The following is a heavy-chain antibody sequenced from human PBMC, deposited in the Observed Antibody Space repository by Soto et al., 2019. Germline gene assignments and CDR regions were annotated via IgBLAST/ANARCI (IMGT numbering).Heavy chain of an antibody. CDR1: GGTFSSYT. Sequence: QVQLVQSGAEVKKPGSSVKVSCKASGGTFSSYTISWVRQAPGQGLEWMGRIIPILGIANYAQKFQGRVTITAAKSTSTGYMELSSLRSEDTAVYYCARGGSGEYFQHWGQGTLVTVSS. V-gene: IGHV1-69*02. J-gene: IGHJ1*01. CDR3: ARGGSGEYFQH. CDR2: IIPILGIA. D-gene: IGHD3-10*01.